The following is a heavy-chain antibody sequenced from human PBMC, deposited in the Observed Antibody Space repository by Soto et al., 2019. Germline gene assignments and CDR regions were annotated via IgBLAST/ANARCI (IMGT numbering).Heavy chain of an antibody. CDR3: QRNYSSSSWYLCFDP. V-gene: IGHV4-31*03. D-gene: IGHD6-6*01. CDR1: GGSISSGGYY. CDR2: IYYSGST. J-gene: IGHJ5*02. Sequence: SETLSLACTVSGGSISSGGYYWSWIRQHPGKVLEWIGYIYYSGSTYYNPSLKSRVTISVDTSKNQFSLKLSSVTAADTAVYYCQRNYSSSSWYLCFDPCGHGTLVTVSS.